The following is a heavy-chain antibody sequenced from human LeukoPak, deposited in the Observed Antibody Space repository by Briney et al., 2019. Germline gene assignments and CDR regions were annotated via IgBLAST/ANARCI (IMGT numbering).Heavy chain of an antibody. CDR2: IYYTGSA. D-gene: IGHD3-10*01. CDR3: ARSQNYYGSGDY. V-gene: IGHV4-61*01. J-gene: IGHJ4*02. Sequence: SETLSLTCSVSRGSVSNGNYYWSWLRQPPGKALEWIGYIYYTGSAYYNPSLEGRVTMSVDTSTNQFFVKLSSVTAADTAVYYCARSQNYYGSGDYWSQGTLVTVSS. CDR1: RGSVSNGNYY.